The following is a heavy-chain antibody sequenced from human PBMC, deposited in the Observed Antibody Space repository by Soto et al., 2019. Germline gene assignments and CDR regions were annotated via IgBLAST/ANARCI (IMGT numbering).Heavy chain of an antibody. CDR3: ARVKGYSGYNLDY. CDR2: VYYSGST. Sequence: SETLSLTWTVSGGSISDGGYYWSWIRQHPGKGLEWIGYVYYSGSTYYNPSLKSRVTISVDTSKNQFSLKLSSVTAADTAVYYCARVKGYSGYNLDYWGQGTLVTAPQ. D-gene: IGHD5-12*01. J-gene: IGHJ4*02. CDR1: GGSISDGGYY. V-gene: IGHV4-31*02.